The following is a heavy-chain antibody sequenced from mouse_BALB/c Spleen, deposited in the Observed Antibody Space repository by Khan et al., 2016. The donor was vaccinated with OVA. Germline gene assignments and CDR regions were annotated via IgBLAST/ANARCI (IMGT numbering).Heavy chain of an antibody. V-gene: IGHV2-6-1*01. CDR1: GFSLTNYG. CDR2: IWSDGST. Sequence: VQLQESGPGLAAPSQSLSITCTISGFSLTNYGVHWVRQPPGKGLEWLVVIWSDGSTNYNSVLKSRLTITKDNSQSQAFLKMNSLQTDDTAIYFCARQPYYHYNIMDYWGQGTSVTVSS. D-gene: IGHD2-10*01. CDR3: ARQPYYHYNIMDY. J-gene: IGHJ4*01.